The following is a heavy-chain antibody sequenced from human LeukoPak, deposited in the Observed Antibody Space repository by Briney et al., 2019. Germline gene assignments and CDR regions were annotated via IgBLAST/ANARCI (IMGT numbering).Heavy chain of an antibody. CDR1: GDSVRSGSYY. Sequence: PSQTLSLTCTVSGDSVRSGSYYWNWIRQPAGKGLEWIGRIYSAGNTNYNPSLKSRVTISVDTSNNQFSLKLSSVTAADTAVYYCARDRSLATVTAATFDYWGQGTLVTVSS. D-gene: IGHD4-11*01. CDR2: IYSAGNT. CDR3: ARDRSLATVTAATFDY. J-gene: IGHJ4*02. V-gene: IGHV4-61*02.